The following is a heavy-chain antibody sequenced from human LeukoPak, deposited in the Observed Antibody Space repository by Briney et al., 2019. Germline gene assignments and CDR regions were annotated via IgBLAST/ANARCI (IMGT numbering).Heavy chain of an antibody. CDR2: INHSGST. J-gene: IGHJ4*02. Sequence: SETLSLTCAVYGGSFSGYYWSWIRQPPGKGLEWIGEINHSGSTYYNPSLKSRVTISVDTSKNQFSLKLSSVTAADTAVYYCARVYQYYFDYWGQGTLVTVSS. V-gene: IGHV4-34*01. D-gene: IGHD2-2*01. CDR1: GGSFSGYY. CDR3: ARVYQYYFDY.